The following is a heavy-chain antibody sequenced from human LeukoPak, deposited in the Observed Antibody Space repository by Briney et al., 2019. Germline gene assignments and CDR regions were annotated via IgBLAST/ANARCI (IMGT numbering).Heavy chain of an antibody. CDR1: GGSFSGYY. D-gene: IGHD1-1*01. J-gene: IGHJ5*02. V-gene: IGHV4-34*01. CDR3: ARPRRYNWNDRWFDP. CDR2: INHSGST. Sequence: SETLSLTCAVYGGSFSGYYWSWIRQPPGKGLEWIGEINHSGSTNYNPSLKSRVTISVDTSKNQFSLKLSSVTAADTAVYYCARPRRYNWNDRWFDPWGQGTLVTVSS.